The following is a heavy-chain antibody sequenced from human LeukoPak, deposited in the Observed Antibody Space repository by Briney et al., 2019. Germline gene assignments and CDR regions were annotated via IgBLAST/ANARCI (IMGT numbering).Heavy chain of an antibody. D-gene: IGHD6-19*01. V-gene: IGHV1-3*01. CDR3: ATDRQWPPSLPEY. Sequence: ASVKVSCKASGYTFTSYAMHWVRQAPGQRLEWMGWINAGSGNTKYSQKFQGRVTITRDTSASTAYMELSSLRSEDTAVYYCATDRQWPPSLPEYWGQGTLVTVSS. CDR1: GYTFTSYA. CDR2: INAGSGNT. J-gene: IGHJ4*02.